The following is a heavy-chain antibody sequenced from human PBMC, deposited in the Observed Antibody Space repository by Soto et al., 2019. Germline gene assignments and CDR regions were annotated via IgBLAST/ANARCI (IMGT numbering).Heavy chain of an antibody. CDR3: ARDRAGGLGYCSGGSCLYYYGMDV. J-gene: IGHJ6*02. V-gene: IGHV4-31*03. CDR2: IDYSGST. Sequence: PPETLSLTCTVSGGSISSRGYYWSWIRQHPGKGLEWFGYIDYSGSTYYNPSLKSRVTIAEDTSKNQFSLKLSSVTAADTAVYYCARDRAGGLGYCSGGSCLYYYGMDVWGQGTTVTVSS. D-gene: IGHD2-15*01. CDR1: GGSISSRGYY.